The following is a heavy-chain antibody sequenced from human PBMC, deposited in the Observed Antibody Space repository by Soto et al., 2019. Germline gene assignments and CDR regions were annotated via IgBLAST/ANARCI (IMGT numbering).Heavy chain of an antibody. CDR3: GSSLEWSYTRAFDI. CDR1: GYSFTSYL. CDR2: IYPGDSDT. V-gene: IGHV5-51*01. D-gene: IGHD3-3*01. Sequence: GESLKISFKGSGYSFTSYLICWVRQMPVKGLEWMGIIYPGDSDTRYSPSFQGQVTISADKSISTAYLQWSSLKASDTAMYYCGSSLEWSYTRAFDIGGQGTMVTVS. J-gene: IGHJ3*02.